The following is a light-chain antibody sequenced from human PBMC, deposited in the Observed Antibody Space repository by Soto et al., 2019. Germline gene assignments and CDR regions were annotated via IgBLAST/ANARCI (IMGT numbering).Light chain of an antibody. Sequence: QSVLIQPPSASGTPGQRVTVSCSGGSSNIGSYTVNWYQQLPGAAPKLLIYSNNQRPSGVPDRFSGSKSGTSASLAISGLQSEDEADYYCAAWDDSLNGPYVFGTGTKLTVL. CDR2: SNN. CDR1: SSNIGSYT. V-gene: IGLV1-44*01. CDR3: AAWDDSLNGPYV. J-gene: IGLJ1*01.